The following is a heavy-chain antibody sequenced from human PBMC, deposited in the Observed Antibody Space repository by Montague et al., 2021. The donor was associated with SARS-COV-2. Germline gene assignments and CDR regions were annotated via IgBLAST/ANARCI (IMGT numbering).Heavy chain of an antibody. Sequence: SETLSLTCAVYGGTCSAHSRSWVRQSPGKGPEWIGEINHRGSTTYMSSLKSRVTMSVDTSKNQFSLKLSSVTAADTAIYYCATGTGQHITLFEIVRNYWYYDVWGRGTLITVSS. V-gene: IGHV4-34*01. J-gene: IGHJ2*01. D-gene: IGHD2/OR15-2a*01. CDR3: ATGTGQHITLFEIVRNYWYYDV. CDR2: INHRGST. CDR1: GGTCSAHS.